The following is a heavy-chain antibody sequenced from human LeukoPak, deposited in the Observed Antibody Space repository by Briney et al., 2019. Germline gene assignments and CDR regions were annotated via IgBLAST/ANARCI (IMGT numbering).Heavy chain of an antibody. CDR3: TPHGDDGPEWFDP. Sequence: GGSLRLSCAASGFTFSGSAMHWVRQASGKGLEWVGRIRSKANSYATAYPESVKGRFTISRDDSKNTAYLQMNSLKTEDTAVYYCTPHGDDGPEWFDPWGQGTLVTVFS. V-gene: IGHV3-73*01. CDR2: IRSKANSYAT. CDR1: GFTFSGSA. D-gene: IGHD3-10*01. J-gene: IGHJ5*02.